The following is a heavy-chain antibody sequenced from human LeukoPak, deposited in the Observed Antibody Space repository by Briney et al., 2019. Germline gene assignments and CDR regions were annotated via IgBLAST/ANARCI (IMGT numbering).Heavy chain of an antibody. CDR3: VVSYLYAFDI. Sequence: TGGSLRLSCSASGFTFSSYAMHWVRQAPGKGLEYVSAISSNGGSTYYADSVKGRFTISRDNYKNTPNLQMSSLRAEDTAVYYCVVSYLYAFDIWGQGTMVTVSS. CDR1: GFTFSSYA. D-gene: IGHD5-18*01. CDR2: ISSNGGST. J-gene: IGHJ3*02. V-gene: IGHV3-64D*09.